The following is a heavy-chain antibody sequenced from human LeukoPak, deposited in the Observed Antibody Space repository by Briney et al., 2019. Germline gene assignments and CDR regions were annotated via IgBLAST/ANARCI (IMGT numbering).Heavy chain of an antibody. CDR3: ARDPYYGDYVV. CDR1: GFTFSSYE. J-gene: IGHJ4*02. CDR2: ISSSGSTI. Sequence: GVSLTLSCAASGFTFSSYEMNWVRQAPGKGLEWVSYISSSGSTIYYADSGRGRFTISRDNAKNSLYLQMNSLRAEDTAVYYCARDPYYGDYVVWGQRTLVTVSS. V-gene: IGHV3-48*03. D-gene: IGHD4-17*01.